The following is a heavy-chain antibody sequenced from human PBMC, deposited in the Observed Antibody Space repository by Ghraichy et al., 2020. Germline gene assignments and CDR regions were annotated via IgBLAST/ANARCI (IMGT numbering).Heavy chain of an antibody. CDR1: GGSISTRPYF. J-gene: IGHJ4*02. V-gene: IGHV4-39*01. Sequence: SQTLSLTCTVSGGSISTRPYFWGWLRQPPGKGLEWIGSIDYSGSIHHNPPLNSRVTISADVSRNQFSLRLRSVTAADTAVYYCARAGRGAWLQLMLYDYWGPGILVTVSS. D-gene: IGHD5-24*01. CDR3: ARAGRGAWLQLMLYDY. CDR2: IDYSGSI.